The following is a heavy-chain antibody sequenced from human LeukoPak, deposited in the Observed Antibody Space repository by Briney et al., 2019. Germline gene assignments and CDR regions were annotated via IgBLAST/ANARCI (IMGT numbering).Heavy chain of an antibody. CDR2: IYNSGTT. V-gene: IGHV4-59*01. D-gene: IGHD1/OR15-1a*01. J-gene: IGHJ4*02. Sequence: SETLSLTCSVSFGSIRDYYWSWIRQPPGKGLDWIGYIYNSGTTSYNPSLKGQVTISVDTSKNQFSLKLSSVTAADTAVYYCARGNKYPGVFDYWGQGTLVTVSS. CDR3: ARGNKYPGVFDY. CDR1: FGSIRDYY.